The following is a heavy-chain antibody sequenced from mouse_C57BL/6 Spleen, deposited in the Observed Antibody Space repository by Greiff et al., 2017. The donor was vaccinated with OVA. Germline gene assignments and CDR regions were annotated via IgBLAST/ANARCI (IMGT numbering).Heavy chain of an antibody. J-gene: IGHJ1*03. D-gene: IGHD2-4*01. V-gene: IGHV1-82*01. CDR1: GYAFSSSW. CDR3: ARQNYDYDSHWYFDV. CDR2: IYPGDGDT. Sequence: VQLQQSGPELVKPGASVKISCKASGYAFSSSWMNWVKQRPGKGLEWIGRIYPGDGDTNYNGKFKGKATLTADKSSSTAYMQLSSLTSEDSAVYFCARQNYDYDSHWYFDVWGTGTTVTVSS.